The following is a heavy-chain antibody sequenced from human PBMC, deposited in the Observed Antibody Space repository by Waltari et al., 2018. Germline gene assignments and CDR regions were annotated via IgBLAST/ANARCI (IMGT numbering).Heavy chain of an antibody. CDR1: GFTFSSYS. J-gene: IGHJ6*02. D-gene: IGHD3-3*01. V-gene: IGHV3-48*01. CDR3: ARGPRITIFGVVIHGYYGMDV. CDR2: ISSSSSTR. Sequence: EVQLVESGGGLVQPGGSLRLSCAASGFTFSSYSMNWVRQAPGKGLEWVSYISSSSSTRYYADSVKGRFTISRDKAKNSLYLQMNSLRAEDTAVYYCARGPRITIFGVVIHGYYGMDVWGQGTTVTVSS.